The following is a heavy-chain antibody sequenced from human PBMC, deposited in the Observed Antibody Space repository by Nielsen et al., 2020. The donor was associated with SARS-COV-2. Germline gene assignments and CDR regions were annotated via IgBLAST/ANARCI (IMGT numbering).Heavy chain of an antibody. D-gene: IGHD1-26*01. CDR1: GYTFTGYY. CDR3: ARGHAGGGALHLDY. Sequence: ASVKVSCKASGYTFTGYYMHWVRQAPGQGLEWMGWINPNSGGTNYAQKFQGRVTMTRDTSTSTVYMELSSLRSEDTAVYYCARGHAGGGALHLDYWGQGTLVTVSS. J-gene: IGHJ4*02. V-gene: IGHV1-2*02. CDR2: INPNSGGT.